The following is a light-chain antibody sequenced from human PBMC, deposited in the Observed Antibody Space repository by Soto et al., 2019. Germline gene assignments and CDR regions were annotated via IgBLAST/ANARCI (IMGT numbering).Light chain of an antibody. CDR2: AAS. CDR3: QEYRNDYGT. V-gene: IGKV1-17*01. Sequence: DIQMTQSPSSLSASVGDRVTITCRASQGIRNDLGWYQQKPGKAPKRLIYAASSLQSGVPSRFSGSGSGTEFTLTISSLQPEDFGSYYCQEYRNDYGTFGQGTKVDIK. CDR1: QGIRND. J-gene: IGKJ1*01.